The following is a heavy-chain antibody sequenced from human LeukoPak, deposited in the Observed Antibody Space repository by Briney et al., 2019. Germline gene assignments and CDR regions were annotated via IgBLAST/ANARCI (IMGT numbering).Heavy chain of an antibody. CDR3: ARGVTGTVGAFDI. Sequence: PGGSLRLSCAASGFSVSSSFMSWVRQAPGKGLEWVSSIRGSSGSTYYADSVKGRFTISRDSSKNTLSLQMNSLRAEDTALYYCARGVTGTVGAFDIWGQGTVVTVSS. D-gene: IGHD1-7*01. J-gene: IGHJ3*02. CDR1: GFSVSSSF. V-gene: IGHV3-23*01. CDR2: IRGSSGST.